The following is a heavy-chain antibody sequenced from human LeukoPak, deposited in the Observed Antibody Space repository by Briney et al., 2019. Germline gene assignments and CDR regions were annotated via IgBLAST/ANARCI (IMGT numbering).Heavy chain of an antibody. CDR2: ISGSGGST. Sequence: GGSLRLPCAASGFTFSSYAMSWVRQAPGKGLEWVSAISGSGGSTYYADSVKGRFTISRDNSKNTLYLQMNSLRAEDTAVYYCAKDFGWWGYYGMDVWGQGTTVTVSS. CDR3: AKDFGWWGYYGMDV. D-gene: IGHD3-9*01. V-gene: IGHV3-23*01. J-gene: IGHJ6*02. CDR1: GFTFSSYA.